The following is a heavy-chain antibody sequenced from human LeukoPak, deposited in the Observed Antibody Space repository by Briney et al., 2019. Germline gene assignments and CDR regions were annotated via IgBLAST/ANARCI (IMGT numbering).Heavy chain of an antibody. CDR2: IYYSGST. J-gene: IGHJ4*02. V-gene: IGHV4-38-2*02. CDR1: GYSISSDYY. D-gene: IGHD6-6*01. Sequence: SETLSLTCSVSGYSISSDYYWGCIRQPPGKGLEWIGYIYYSGSTNYDPSLKSRVTISVDTSKNQFSLKLSSVTAADTAVYYCARDYSSSSVGIDYWGQGTLVTVSS. CDR3: ARDYSSSSVGIDY.